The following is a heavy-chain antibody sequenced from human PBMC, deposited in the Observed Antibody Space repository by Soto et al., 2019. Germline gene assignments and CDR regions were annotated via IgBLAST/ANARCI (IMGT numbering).Heavy chain of an antibody. Sequence: PSQTLSLTCAISGDSVSSKSAAWNWIRQSPSRGLEWLGRTYYRSKWYNDYAVSVKSRITINPDTSKNQFSLQLNSVTPEDTAVYYCARVPIPSRLKIGCDEAFGIWGQGTMVTV. CDR2: TYYRSKWYN. CDR3: ARVPIPSRLKIGCDEAFGI. D-gene: IGHD5-12*01. V-gene: IGHV6-1*01. CDR1: GDSVSSKSAA. J-gene: IGHJ3*02.